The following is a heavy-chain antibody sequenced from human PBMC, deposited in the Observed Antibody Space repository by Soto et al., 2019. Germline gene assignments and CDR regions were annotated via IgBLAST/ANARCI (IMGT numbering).Heavy chain of an antibody. J-gene: IGHJ4*02. V-gene: IGHV3-23*01. CDR3: AKDSGGKNTDPFDY. D-gene: IGHD3-16*01. CDR1: GFTFSNYA. Sequence: EVQLLESGGGLVQPGESLRLSCAASGFTFSNYAMSWIRQAPGKGLEWVSSISGSGDNPYHADSVKGGLTISRVNSHSTLYLQMASLRAEDTAVYYCAKDSGGKNTDPFDYCGQGTLVTVSS. CDR2: ISGSGDNP.